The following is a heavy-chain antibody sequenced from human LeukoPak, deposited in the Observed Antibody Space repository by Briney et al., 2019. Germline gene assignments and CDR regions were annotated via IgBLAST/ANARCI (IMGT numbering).Heavy chain of an antibody. J-gene: IGHJ4*02. CDR3: AKGTYCYDSSGYPDY. CDR1: GFSFSNYG. D-gene: IGHD3-22*01. CDR2: IWHDGSNK. V-gene: IGHV3-33*06. Sequence: PGGSLRLSCAASGFSFSNYGMHWVRQAPGKGLEWVAVIWHDGSNKYYADSVKGRFTISRDNSKNTLYLQMNSLGAEDTSVYYCAKGTYCYDSSGYPDYWGQGTLVTVSS.